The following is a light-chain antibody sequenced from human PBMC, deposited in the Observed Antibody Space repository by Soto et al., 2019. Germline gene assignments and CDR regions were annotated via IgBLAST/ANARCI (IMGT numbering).Light chain of an antibody. CDR2: GAS. Sequence: EIVMTQSPATLSVSPGERATLSCRASQSVSSNLGWYQQQPGQAPRLLIYGASTRATGIPARFSGSGSGTEFTLTISSLQSEDSAVYYCQQYNNWSSITFGQGTRLEIK. CDR3: QQYNNWSSIT. J-gene: IGKJ5*01. CDR1: QSVSSN. V-gene: IGKV3-15*01.